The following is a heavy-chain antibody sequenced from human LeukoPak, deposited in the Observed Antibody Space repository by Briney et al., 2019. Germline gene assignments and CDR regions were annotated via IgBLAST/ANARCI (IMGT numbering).Heavy chain of an antibody. Sequence: GASVKVSCKASGYSSTSYKMNWVRQAPGQGLEWMGWINTNTGNPTYAQGFVFSLDTSVSTAYLQISSLKAEDTAVYYCAREGLRYPGYSYGMDVWGQGTTVTVSS. V-gene: IGHV7-4-1*02. J-gene: IGHJ6*02. CDR3: AREGLRYPGYSYGMDV. CDR2: INTNTGNP. CDR1: GYSSTSYK. D-gene: IGHD1-14*01.